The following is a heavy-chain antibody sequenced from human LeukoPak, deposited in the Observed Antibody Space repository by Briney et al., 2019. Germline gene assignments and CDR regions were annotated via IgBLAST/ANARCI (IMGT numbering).Heavy chain of an antibody. CDR3: TRPLREYYYDSAFDY. CDR1: GFNLRSFW. CDR2: IKQYGSEK. J-gene: IGHJ4*02. D-gene: IGHD3-22*01. Sequence: GGSLRLSCAASGFNLRSFWMIWVRQARGEGLECVANIKQYGSEKYYVDSVTGRFTISRDKAKISLYLQMNSLRAEDPAVYYCTRPLREYYYDSAFDYWGQGTLVTVSS. V-gene: IGHV3-7*05.